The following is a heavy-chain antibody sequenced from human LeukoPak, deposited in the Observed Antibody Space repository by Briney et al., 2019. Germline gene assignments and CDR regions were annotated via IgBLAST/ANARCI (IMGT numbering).Heavy chain of an antibody. D-gene: IGHD4-17*01. CDR1: GGSISSYY. V-gene: IGHV4-59*01. CDR2: IYNSGSTDYT. CDR3: TRSGYGDHLDF. Sequence: PSETLSLTCTVSGGSISSYYWSWIRQRPGKGLESIGYIYNSGSTDYTDYNPSLKSRVTISVDSSKNQFSLRLSSVTAADAAVYYCTRSGYGDHLDFWGQGTLVTVSS. J-gene: IGHJ4*02.